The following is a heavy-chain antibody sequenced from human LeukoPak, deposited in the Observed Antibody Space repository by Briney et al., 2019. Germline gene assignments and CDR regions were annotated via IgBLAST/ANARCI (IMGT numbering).Heavy chain of an antibody. Sequence: PSETLSLTCTVSGGSISSGDYYWSWIRQPPGKGLEWIGYIYHSGSTYYNPSLKSRVTISVDRSKNQFSLKLSSVTAADTAVYYCARVRGRSSRNYYFDYWGQGTLVTVSS. V-gene: IGHV4-30-2*01. CDR1: GGSISSGDYY. J-gene: IGHJ4*02. CDR2: IYHSGST. D-gene: IGHD3-16*01. CDR3: ARVRGRSSRNYYFDY.